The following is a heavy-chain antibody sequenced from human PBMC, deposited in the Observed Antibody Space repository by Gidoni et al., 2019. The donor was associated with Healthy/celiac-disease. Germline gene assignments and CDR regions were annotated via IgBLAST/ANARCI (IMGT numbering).Heavy chain of an antibody. J-gene: IGHJ3*02. CDR1: GGSISSSSYY. V-gene: IGHV4-39*01. CDR3: ASSYGGNSVAAFDI. D-gene: IGHD4-17*01. Sequence: QLQLQESGPGLVKPSATLSLTCTVSGGSISSSSYYWGWIRQPPGKGLEWIGSIYYSGSTYYNPSLKSRVTISVDTSKNQFSLKLSSVTAADTAVYYCASSYGGNSVAAFDIWGQGTMVTVSS. CDR2: IYYSGST.